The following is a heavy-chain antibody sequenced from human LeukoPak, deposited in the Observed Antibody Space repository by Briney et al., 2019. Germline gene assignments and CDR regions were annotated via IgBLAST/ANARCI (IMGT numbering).Heavy chain of an antibody. J-gene: IGHJ5*01. CDR1: EFTFSNCA. CDR2: ISGSGRNS. Sequence: GGSLRLSCAASEFTFSNCAINWVRQAPGKGLEWVSLISGSGRNSYYADSVKGRFTISRDNSKNTMYLQMNSLRAEDTAVYYCAKDVHTSGWYGWFDSWGQGTLVTVSS. D-gene: IGHD6-19*01. V-gene: IGHV3-23*01. CDR3: AKDVHTSGWYGWFDS.